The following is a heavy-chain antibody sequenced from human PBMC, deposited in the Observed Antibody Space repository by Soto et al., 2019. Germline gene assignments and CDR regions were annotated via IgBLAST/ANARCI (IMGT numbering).Heavy chain of an antibody. Sequence: EVQLVESGGGLVQPGGSLRLSCATSGFTFSSYWMHWVRQAPGKGLVWVSRINSDGSSVTYADSVKGRFTISRDNAKNTLYLEMNSLRVEDTTVYYCARPGSRGWISSFDPWGQGTLVTVSS. CDR2: INSDGSSV. CDR1: GFTFSSYW. J-gene: IGHJ5*02. CDR3: ARPGSRGWISSFDP. D-gene: IGHD2-15*01. V-gene: IGHV3-74*03.